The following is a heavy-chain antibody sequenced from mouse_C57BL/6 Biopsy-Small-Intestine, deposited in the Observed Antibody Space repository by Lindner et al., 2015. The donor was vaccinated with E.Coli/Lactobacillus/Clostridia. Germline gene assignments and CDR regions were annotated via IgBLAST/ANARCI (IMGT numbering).Heavy chain of an antibody. Sequence: VQLQESGPVLVKPGASAKMSCKASGYTFTDYYMNWVKQSHGKSLEWIGVINPYNGGTSYNQKFKGKATLTVDKSSSTAYMELNSLTSEDSAVYYCASGYDAWFAYWGQGTLVTVSA. CDR2: INPYNGGT. V-gene: IGHV1-19*01. CDR1: GYTFTDYY. CDR3: ASGYDAWFAY. J-gene: IGHJ3*01. D-gene: IGHD2-2*01.